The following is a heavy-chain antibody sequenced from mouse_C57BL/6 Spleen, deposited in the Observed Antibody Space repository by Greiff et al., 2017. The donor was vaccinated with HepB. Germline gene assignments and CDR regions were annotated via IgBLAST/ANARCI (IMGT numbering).Heavy chain of an antibody. D-gene: IGHD1-1*01. V-gene: IGHV1-81*01. CDR2: IYPRSGNT. Sequence: VKLQQSGAELARPGASVKLSCKASGYTFTSYGISWVKQRTGQGLEWIGEIYPRSGNTYYNEKFKGKATLTADKSSSTAYMELRSLTSEDSAVYFCAREGRFITTVVGAMDYWGQGTSVTVSS. CDR3: AREGRFITTVVGAMDY. J-gene: IGHJ4*01. CDR1: GYTFTSYG.